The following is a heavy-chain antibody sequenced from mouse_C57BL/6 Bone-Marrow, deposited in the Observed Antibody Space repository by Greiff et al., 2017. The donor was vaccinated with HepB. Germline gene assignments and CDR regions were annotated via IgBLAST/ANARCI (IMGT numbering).Heavy chain of an antibody. CDR2: INPYNGGT. V-gene: IGHV1-19*01. CDR1: GYTFTDYY. Sequence: EVQLQQSGPVLVKPGASVKMSCKASGYTFTDYYMNWVKPSHGKSLEWIGVINPYNGGTSYNQKFKGKATLTVDKSSSTAYMELNSLTSEDSAVYYCARDSSGYEGTWFAYWGQGTLVTVSA. J-gene: IGHJ3*01. D-gene: IGHD3-2*02. CDR3: ARDSSGYEGTWFAY.